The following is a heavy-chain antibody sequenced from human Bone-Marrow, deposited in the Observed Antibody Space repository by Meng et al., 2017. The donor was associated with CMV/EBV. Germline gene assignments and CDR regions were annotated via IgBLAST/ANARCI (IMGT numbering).Heavy chain of an antibody. D-gene: IGHD3-3*01. CDR1: GYTFTDYY. V-gene: IGHV1-2*02. CDR3: ARERILENYYYGMDV. J-gene: IGHJ6*02. Sequence: ASVKVSCKASGYTFTDYYIHWVRQAPGQGLEWMGWINPNSGVTNYAQKFQGRVTMTRDTSTSTVYMELSSLRSEDTAVYYCARERILENYYYGMDVWGQGTTATVSS. CDR2: INPNSGVT.